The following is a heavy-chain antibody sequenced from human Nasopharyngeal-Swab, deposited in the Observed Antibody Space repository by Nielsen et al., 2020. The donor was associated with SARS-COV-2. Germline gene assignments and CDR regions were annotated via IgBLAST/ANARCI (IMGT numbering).Heavy chain of an antibody. D-gene: IGHD5-12*01. CDR3: ARGRGGGYDPWGYYYYDMDV. V-gene: IGHV3-21*01. J-gene: IGHJ6*02. CDR2: IRTSSSYL. CDR1: GFTLRSNS. Sequence: GGSLRLSCAASGFTLRSNSMNWVRQAPGKGLEGVSSIRTSSSYLYYADSVKGRFTISRDNPKNSLYLQMNSLRAEDTAVYYCARGRGGGYDPWGYYYYDMDVWGHGTTVTVSS.